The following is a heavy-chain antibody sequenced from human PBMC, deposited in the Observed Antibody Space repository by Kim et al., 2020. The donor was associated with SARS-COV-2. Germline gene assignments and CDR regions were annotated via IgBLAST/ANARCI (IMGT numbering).Heavy chain of an antibody. Sequence: SETLSLTCAVYGGSFSGYYWSWIRQPPGKGLEWIGEINHSGSTNYNPSLKSRVTISVDTSKNQFSLKLSSVTAADTAVYYCARRAYSGYEHWYFDLWGRG. J-gene: IGHJ2*01. CDR2: INHSGST. CDR1: GGSFSGYY. CDR3: ARRAYSGYEHWYFDL. D-gene: IGHD5-12*01. V-gene: IGHV4-34*01.